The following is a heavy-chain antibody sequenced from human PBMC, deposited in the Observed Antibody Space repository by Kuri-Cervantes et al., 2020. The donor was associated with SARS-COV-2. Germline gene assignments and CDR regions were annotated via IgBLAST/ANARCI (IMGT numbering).Heavy chain of an antibody. CDR1: GFTLDDYG. CDR2: ITWDGGST. Sequence: GGSLRLSCAASGFTLDDYGMYWVRQTPGMGLEWVSSITWDGGSTFYADSVKGRFTMSRDSSKNSLYLQMSSLRVEDTALYFCAKVFGVGSNIKYFDYWGQGTVVTVSS. V-gene: IGHV3-43D*03. D-gene: IGHD2/OR15-2a*01. J-gene: IGHJ4*02. CDR3: AKVFGVGSNIKYFDY.